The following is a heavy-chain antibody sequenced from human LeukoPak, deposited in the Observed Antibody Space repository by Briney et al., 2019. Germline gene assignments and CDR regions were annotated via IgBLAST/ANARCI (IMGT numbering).Heavy chain of an antibody. J-gene: IGHJ4*02. D-gene: IGHD3-22*01. CDR2: IYSGSST. CDR3: ARGMSATSGYLELEY. V-gene: IGHV3-53*01. Sequence: GGSLRLSCAASGFTVSSNYMSWVRQAPGKGLEWVSVIYSGSSTYYADSVKGRFTISRDNSLQTLFLHVNSLRAEDTAVYYCARGMSATSGYLELEYWGQGALVTVST. CDR1: GFTVSSNY.